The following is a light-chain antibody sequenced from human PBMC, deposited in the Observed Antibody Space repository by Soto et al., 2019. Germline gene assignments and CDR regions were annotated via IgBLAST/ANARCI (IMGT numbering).Light chain of an antibody. CDR3: QQSYSTPIT. CDR2: AAS. CDR1: QSISSY. J-gene: IGKJ5*01. Sequence: DIQMTQSPSSLSASVGDRVTITCRASQSISSYLNWYQQKPGKAPNLLIYAASSLQSGVPSRFSGSGSGTDFTLTISSLQPEDFAPYYCQQSYSTPITFGQGTRLDMK. V-gene: IGKV1-39*01.